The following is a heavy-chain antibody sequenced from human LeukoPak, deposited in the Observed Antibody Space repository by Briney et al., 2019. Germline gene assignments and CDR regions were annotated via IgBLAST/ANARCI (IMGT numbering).Heavy chain of an antibody. CDR1: GFTFSNYW. V-gene: IGHV3-7*01. CDR3: ARVGIAVAGYFDY. D-gene: IGHD6-19*01. Sequence: GGSLRLSCAASGFTFSNYWMSWVRQAPGKGLEWVANIKQDGSEKYYVDSVKGRFTTSRDNAKNSLYLQMNSLRAEDTAVYYCARVGIAVAGYFDYWGQGTLVTVSS. CDR2: IKQDGSEK. J-gene: IGHJ4*02.